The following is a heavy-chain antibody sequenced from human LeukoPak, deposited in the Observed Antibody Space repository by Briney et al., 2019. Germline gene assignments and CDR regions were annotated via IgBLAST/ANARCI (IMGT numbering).Heavy chain of an antibody. D-gene: IGHD5-12*01. CDR1: GDSVSTNSAA. J-gene: IGHJ4*02. CDR2: TYYRSKWYN. CDR3: ARDKGGSGYDHLDS. Sequence: SRTLSLTCAISGDSVSTNSAAWNWNRQSPSIGLEWLGRTYYRSKWYNDYAVSVKSRITINPDTSKNQFSLQLNSVTPEDTAVYYCARDKGGSGYDHLDSWGQGTLVTVSS. V-gene: IGHV6-1*01.